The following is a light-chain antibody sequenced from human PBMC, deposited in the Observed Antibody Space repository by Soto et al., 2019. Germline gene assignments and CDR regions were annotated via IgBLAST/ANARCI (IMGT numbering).Light chain of an antibody. CDR1: QSVSSSY. J-gene: IGKJ2*01. V-gene: IGKV3-20*01. Sequence: EIVLTQSPGTLSLSPGERATLTCRASQSVSSSYLAWYRQKPGQAPRLLMSDASSRATGIPDRFSGSGSGTDFTLTISRLEPEDFAVYYCQQFGTSFPYTFGQGTKLDIK. CDR2: DAS. CDR3: QQFGTSFPYT.